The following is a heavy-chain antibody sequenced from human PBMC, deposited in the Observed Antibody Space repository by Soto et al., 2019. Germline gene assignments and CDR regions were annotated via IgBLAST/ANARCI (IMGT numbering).Heavy chain of an antibody. V-gene: IGHV4-4*02. Sequence: SETLSLTCAVSGAPISSTKWWSWVRQPPGKGLEWIGEVYHRGNTNYIPSLKSRVTISVDKSKNQFSLNLSSVTAADTAVYYCARAGVGQVFDYRGQGTLVTVSS. J-gene: IGHJ4*02. CDR2: VYHRGNT. CDR1: GAPISSTKW. D-gene: IGHD3-10*01. CDR3: ARAGVGQVFDY.